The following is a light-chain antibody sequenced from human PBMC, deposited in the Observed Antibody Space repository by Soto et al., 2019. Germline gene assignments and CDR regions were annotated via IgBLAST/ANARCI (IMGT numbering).Light chain of an antibody. CDR2: WAS. Sequence: DIVMTQSPDSLAVSLGERATINCKSSQSVLYSPNNKNYLAWYQHKPGQPPKMLIYWASIRESGVPDRISGSGSGTDFTLTISSLQSEDVAVYYCQQYYTNSWSFGQGTKVEIK. CDR3: QQYYTNSWS. CDR1: QSVLYSPNNKNY. V-gene: IGKV4-1*01. J-gene: IGKJ1*01.